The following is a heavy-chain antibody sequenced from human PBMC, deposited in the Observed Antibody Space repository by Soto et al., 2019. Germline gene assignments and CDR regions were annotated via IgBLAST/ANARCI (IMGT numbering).Heavy chain of an antibody. J-gene: IGHJ6*03. CDR3: ARQTGDIVVVPAALGGYYMDV. Sequence: PSETLSLTCTVSGGSISSYYWSWIRQPPGKGLEWIGYIYYSGSTNYNPSLKSRVTISVDTSKNQFSLKLSSVTAADTAVYYCARQTGDIVVVPAALGGYYMDVWGKGTTVTLSS. CDR2: IYYSGST. D-gene: IGHD2-2*01. V-gene: IGHV4-59*08. CDR1: GGSISSYY.